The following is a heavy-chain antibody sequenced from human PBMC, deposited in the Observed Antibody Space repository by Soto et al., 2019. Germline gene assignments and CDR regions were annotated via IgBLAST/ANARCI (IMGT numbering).Heavy chain of an antibody. V-gene: IGHV1-18*01. D-gene: IGHD1-26*01. CDR1: GYTFTGYA. CDR3: ARGAGPTTY. Sequence: QVQLVQSGAEMKKPGASVRVSCKASGYTFTGYAMSWVRLAPGQGLEWMGSITAYNGITTYAQKFQDRVTMTIDTSTNTAYMDLRSLTSDDTAVYYCARGAGPTTYWGQGTLVTVSS. CDR2: ITAYNGIT. J-gene: IGHJ4*02.